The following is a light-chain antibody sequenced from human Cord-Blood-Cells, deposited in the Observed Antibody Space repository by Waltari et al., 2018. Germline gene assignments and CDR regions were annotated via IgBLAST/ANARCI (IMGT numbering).Light chain of an antibody. Sequence: QSALTQPASVSGSPGQSITISCTGTSSDVGGYNYVSWYPQHPGKAPKLMIYEVSSRPSGVSNRFSGSKSGNTASLTISGLQAEDEADYYCSSYTSSSTLVVFGTGTKVTVL. CDR2: EVS. J-gene: IGLJ1*01. V-gene: IGLV2-14*01. CDR3: SSYTSSSTLVV. CDR1: SSDVGGYNY.